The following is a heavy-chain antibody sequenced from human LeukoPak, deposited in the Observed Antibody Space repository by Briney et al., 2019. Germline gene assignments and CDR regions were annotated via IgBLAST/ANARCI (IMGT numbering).Heavy chain of an antibody. CDR1: GYTFTSYG. CDR2: ISAYNGNT. V-gene: IGHV1-18*01. D-gene: IGHD1-26*01. J-gene: IGHJ3*02. Sequence: GASVKVSCKASGYTFTSYGISWVRQAPGQGLEWMGWISAYNGNTNYAQKLQGRVTMTTDTSTSTAYMELRSLRSDDTAVYYCARDQLWWELLPAFGIWGQGTMVTVSS. CDR3: ARDQLWWELLPAFGI.